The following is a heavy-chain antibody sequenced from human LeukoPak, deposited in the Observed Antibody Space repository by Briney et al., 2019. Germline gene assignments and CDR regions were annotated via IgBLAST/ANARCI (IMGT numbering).Heavy chain of an antibody. CDR2: INSDGSII. CDR1: GFTFSSYA. CDR3: ARGRYYGMDV. V-gene: IGHV3-74*03. J-gene: IGHJ6*02. Sequence: GESLRLSCAASGFTFSSYAMSWVRQAPGKGLVWVSGINSDGSIITYADSVRGRFTISRDNAENTLYLQMNSLRAEDTAVYYCARGRYYGMDVWGQGTTVTVSS.